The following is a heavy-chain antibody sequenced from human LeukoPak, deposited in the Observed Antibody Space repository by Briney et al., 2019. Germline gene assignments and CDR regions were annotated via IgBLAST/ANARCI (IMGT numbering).Heavy chain of an antibody. CDR1: GGSISTNSYY. CDR2: IYYSGST. D-gene: IGHD6-13*01. J-gene: IGHJ4*02. CDR3: ARSLYSSSPAT. V-gene: IGHV4-61*05. Sequence: PSETLSLTCTVSGGSISTNSYYWGWIRQPPGKGLEWIGYIYYSGSTNYNPSLKSRVTISVDTSKNQFSLKLSSVTAADTAVYYCARSLYSSSPATWGQGTLVTVSS.